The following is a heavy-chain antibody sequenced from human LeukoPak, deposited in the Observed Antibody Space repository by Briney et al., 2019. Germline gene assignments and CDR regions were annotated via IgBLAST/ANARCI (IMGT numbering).Heavy chain of an antibody. J-gene: IGHJ4*02. D-gene: IGHD6-13*01. CDR1: GGSISSSSYY. Sequence: SETLSLTCTVSGGSISSSSYYWGWLRQPPGKGLEWIGSIYYSGSTYYNPSLKSRVTISVDTSKNQFSLKLSSVTAADTAVYYCARHGSSWYEKDYFDYWGQGTLVTVSS. CDR3: ARHGSSWYEKDYFDY. CDR2: IYYSGST. V-gene: IGHV4-39*01.